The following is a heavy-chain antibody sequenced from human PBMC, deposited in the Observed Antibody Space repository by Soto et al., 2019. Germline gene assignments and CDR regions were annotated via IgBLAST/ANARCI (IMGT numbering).Heavy chain of an antibody. D-gene: IGHD1-1*01. Sequence: EVQLLESGGGLVQPGGSLRLSCAASGFTFSNYAMSWVRQAPGKGLEWVSAISSSGDSPYYADSVKGRFTISRDNSKNTLDLQMNTLRFEDTAIYYCARNTIPPPHYWGQGTLVTVSS. CDR3: ARNTIPPPHY. CDR2: ISSSGDSP. J-gene: IGHJ4*02. V-gene: IGHV3-23*01. CDR1: GFTFSNYA.